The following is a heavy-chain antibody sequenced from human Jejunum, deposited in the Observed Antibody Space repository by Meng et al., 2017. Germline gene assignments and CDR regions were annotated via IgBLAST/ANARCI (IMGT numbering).Heavy chain of an antibody. Sequence: EGGPGPVGSSGTPSLPSAVSGGSITGTQWLTWVRQGPGKGLVWIGEIYHSGTTNYNPSLKSRVAISADKSKNQFSLNLYSLSAADTAVYYCATRTRDSFDYWGQGSLVTVSS. CDR1: GGSITGTQW. CDR2: IYHSGTT. D-gene: IGHD1-7*01. V-gene: IGHV4-4*02. J-gene: IGHJ4*02. CDR3: ATRTRDSFDY.